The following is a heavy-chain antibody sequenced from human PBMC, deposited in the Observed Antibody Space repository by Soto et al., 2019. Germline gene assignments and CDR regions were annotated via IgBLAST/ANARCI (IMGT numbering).Heavy chain of an antibody. V-gene: IGHV4-39*01. J-gene: IGHJ4*02. CDR1: IGSISGSSYY. D-gene: IGHD3-22*01. CDR3: ASFTKWLLIFDY. CDR2: LYYSGNT. Sequence: SETLSLTCTVSIGSISGSSYYWGWIRQPPGKGLEWIGTLYYSGNTSYNPSLKSRVTISVDTSKNQFSLKLNPVTAADTAIYYCASFTKWLLIFDYWGQGTPVTVSS.